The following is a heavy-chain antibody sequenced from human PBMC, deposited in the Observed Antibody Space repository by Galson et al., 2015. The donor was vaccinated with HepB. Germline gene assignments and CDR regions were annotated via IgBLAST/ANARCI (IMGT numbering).Heavy chain of an antibody. CDR1: GYSFTNYW. J-gene: IGHJ4*02. D-gene: IGHD2-15*01. CDR3: ATRARYCSGGSCYVGGIDY. Sequence: QSGAEVKKPGESLKISCKGSGYSFTNYWIGWVRQMPGKGLEWMGIIYPGDSDTRYSPSFEGQVTISADKSISTAYLQWSSLKASDTAMYYCATRARYCSGGSCYVGGIDYWGQGTLVTVSS. V-gene: IGHV5-51*03. CDR2: IYPGDSDT.